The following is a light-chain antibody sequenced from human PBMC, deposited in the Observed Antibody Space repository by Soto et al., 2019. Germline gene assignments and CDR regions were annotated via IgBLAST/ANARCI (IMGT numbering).Light chain of an antibody. CDR2: EGS. CDR3: CSYAGSSTPRLV. J-gene: IGLJ2*01. Sequence: QSVLTQPASVSGSPGQSITISCTGTSSDVGSYNLVSWYQQHPGKAPKLMIYEGSKRPSGVSNRFSGSKSGNTASLTISGLQAEAEADYYCCSYAGSSTPRLVFGGGTQLTVL. V-gene: IGLV2-23*01. CDR1: SSDVGSYNL.